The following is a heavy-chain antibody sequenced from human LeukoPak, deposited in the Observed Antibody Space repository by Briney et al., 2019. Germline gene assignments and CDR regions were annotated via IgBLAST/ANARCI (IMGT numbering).Heavy chain of an antibody. CDR2: IYYSGRT. V-gene: IGHV4-59*01. CDR1: GGSLSSYY. Sequence: SQTLSLTSTVYGGSLSSYYWSWIRQPPGKGMEWNGYIYYSGRTNYNPSLKSRVTISVDTSKNQFSLKRSSVTAADTAVYYCASVSGLWFGECPNYFDYWGREPWSPSPQ. CDR3: ASVSGLWFGECPNYFDY. J-gene: IGHJ4*02. D-gene: IGHD3-10*01.